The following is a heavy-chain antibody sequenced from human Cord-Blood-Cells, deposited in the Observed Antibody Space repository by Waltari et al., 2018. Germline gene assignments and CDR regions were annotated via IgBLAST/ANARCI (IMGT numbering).Heavy chain of an antibody. Sequence: VQLVQSGAEVKKPGATVKVSCKTSGYTFTCSDINWVRQATGQGLESMGWMNPNSGNTGYAQKFQGRVTMTRNTSISTAYMELSSLRSEDTAVYYCAHSGYDLGYDYWGQGTLVTVSS. CDR2: MNPNSGNT. D-gene: IGHD5-12*01. CDR1: GYTFTCSD. V-gene: IGHV1-8*01. CDR3: AHSGYDLGYDY. J-gene: IGHJ4*02.